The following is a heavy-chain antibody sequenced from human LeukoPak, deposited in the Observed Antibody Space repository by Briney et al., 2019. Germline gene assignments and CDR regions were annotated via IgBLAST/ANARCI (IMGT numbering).Heavy chain of an antibody. D-gene: IGHD6-19*01. J-gene: IGHJ4*02. Sequence: TSETLSLTCTGSGGSISSYYWSWIRQPAGKGLEWIGRVYSSGSTNYNPSLKSRVTMSVDTSKNQFSLKVTSVTAADTAVYYCARAWQWLPLDSWGQGTLVTVSS. V-gene: IGHV4-4*07. CDR1: GGSISSYY. CDR2: VYSSGST. CDR3: ARAWQWLPLDS.